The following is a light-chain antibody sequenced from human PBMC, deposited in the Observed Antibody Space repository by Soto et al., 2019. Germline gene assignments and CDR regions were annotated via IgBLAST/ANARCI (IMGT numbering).Light chain of an antibody. J-gene: IGLJ2*01. CDR2: STN. V-gene: IGLV8-61*01. CDR1: SGSVSTSYY. CDR3: VLYMGSGISV. Sequence: QAVVTQEPSFSVSPGGTVTLTCGLSSGSVSTSYYPSWYQQTPGQAPRTLIYSTNTRSSGVPDRFSGSILGNKAALTITGAQADDESAYYCVLYMGSGISVFGGVTALTVL.